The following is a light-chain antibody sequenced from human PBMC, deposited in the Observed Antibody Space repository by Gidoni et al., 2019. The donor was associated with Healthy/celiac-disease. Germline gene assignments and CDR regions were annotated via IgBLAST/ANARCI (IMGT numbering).Light chain of an antibody. Sequence: AIRMTQSPSSFSASTGDRVTITCRASQGISSYLAWYQQKPGKAPKLLIYAASTLQSGVPSRFSGSGSGTDFTLTISCLQSEDFATYYCQQYYSYPRTFXXXTKVEI. CDR3: QQYYSYPRT. V-gene: IGKV1-8*01. CDR1: QGISSY. J-gene: IGKJ1*01. CDR2: AAS.